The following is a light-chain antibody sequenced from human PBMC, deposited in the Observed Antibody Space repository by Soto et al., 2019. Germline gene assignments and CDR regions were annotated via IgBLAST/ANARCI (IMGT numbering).Light chain of an antibody. CDR3: QQYENLPLT. J-gene: IGKJ4*01. CDR2: RAS. CDR1: QSVSSSH. V-gene: IGKV3-20*01. Sequence: EVELTQSPGTLSLSPGERATLSCRASQSVSSSHLAWYQQKRGQAPRLLIYRASSRASGIPDRFSASGSGTDFTLTISRLEPEDFAVYYCQQYENLPLTFGGGTKVDIK.